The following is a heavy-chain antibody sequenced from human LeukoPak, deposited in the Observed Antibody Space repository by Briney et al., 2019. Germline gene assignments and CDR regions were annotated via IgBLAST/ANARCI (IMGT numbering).Heavy chain of an antibody. V-gene: IGHV3-23*01. CDR1: GFTFSSYA. J-gene: IGHJ4*02. CDR2: ISGSGGST. D-gene: IGHD3-22*01. CDR3: ANSYDSSGYYLD. Sequence: PGGSLRLSCAASGFTFSSYAMSWVRQAPGKGLEWVSAISGSGGSTYYADSVKGRFTISRDNSKNTLYLQMNSLRAEDTAVYYCANSYDSSGYYLDWGQGTLVTVSS.